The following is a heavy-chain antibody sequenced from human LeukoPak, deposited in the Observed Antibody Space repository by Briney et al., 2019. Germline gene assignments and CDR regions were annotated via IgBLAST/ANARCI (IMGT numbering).Heavy chain of an antibody. Sequence: ASVKVSCKASGYTFNGYYIHWVRQAPGQGLEWMGWINPNSGGTNYAQKFQGRVTMTRDTSISTAYMELSRLKSDDTAVYYCARVHSLRPYDYSGWWRFDPWGQGTLVTVSS. CDR2: INPNSGGT. D-gene: IGHD3-22*01. J-gene: IGHJ5*02. CDR3: ARVHSLRPYDYSGWWRFDP. V-gene: IGHV1-2*02. CDR1: GYTFNGYY.